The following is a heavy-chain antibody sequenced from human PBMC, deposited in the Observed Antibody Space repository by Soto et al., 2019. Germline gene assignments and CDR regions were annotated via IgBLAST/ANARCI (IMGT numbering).Heavy chain of an antibody. J-gene: IGHJ3*02. Sequence: GGSLRLSCAASGFTFSKYGFHWVRQAPGKGLGWVAVIVNDGSEKYHADSVEGRFTISRDNSKDTLFLQMNSLRAEDTAVYYCARDDAFQNENGFDIWGQGTMVTVSS. D-gene: IGHD1-1*01. CDR2: IVNDGSEK. CDR1: GFTFSKYG. V-gene: IGHV3-33*01. CDR3: ARDDAFQNENGFDI.